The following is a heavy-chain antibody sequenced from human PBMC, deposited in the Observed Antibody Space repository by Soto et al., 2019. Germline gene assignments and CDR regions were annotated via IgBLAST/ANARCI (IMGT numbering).Heavy chain of an antibody. CDR2: LYSGGNT. CDR1: EFTVTNNE. CDR3: ALRRVAYADF. Sequence: GGSLRLSCAASEFTVTNNEMSWVRQAPGKGLEWVSILYSGGNTYYADSVEGRFTISRDGSKNTLYLHMNSLRAEDTAVYYCALRRVAYADFWGQGTRVTVSS. V-gene: IGHV3-53*01. D-gene: IGHD2-2*01. J-gene: IGHJ4*02.